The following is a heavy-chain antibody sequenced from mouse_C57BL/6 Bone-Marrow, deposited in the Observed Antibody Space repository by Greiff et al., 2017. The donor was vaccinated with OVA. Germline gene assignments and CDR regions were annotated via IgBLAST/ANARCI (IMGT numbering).Heavy chain of an antibody. CDR1: GYTFTSYW. D-gene: IGHD1-1*01. Sequence: QVQLQQPGAELVKPGASVKLSCKASGYTFTSYWMHWVKQRPGQGLEWIGMIHPNSGSTNYNEKFKSKATLTVDKSSSTAYMQLSSLTSEDSAVYDCARYVTTVVRDAMDYWGQGTSVTVSS. J-gene: IGHJ4*01. V-gene: IGHV1-64*01. CDR2: IHPNSGST. CDR3: ARYVTTVVRDAMDY.